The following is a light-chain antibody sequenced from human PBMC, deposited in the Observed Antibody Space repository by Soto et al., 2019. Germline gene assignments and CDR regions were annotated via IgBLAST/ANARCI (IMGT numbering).Light chain of an antibody. V-gene: IGLV2-14*03. CDR2: DVT. J-gene: IGLJ1*01. CDR3: SSYTTSSTYV. Sequence: QSALTQPASVSGSPGQSITISCTGTSSDVGGYNYVSWYQQHPGKAPKLMIYDVTNRPSGVSDRFSGSKSGYMASLTISGLQAEDEADYYCSSYTTSSTYVFGTGTKVTVL. CDR1: SSDVGGYNY.